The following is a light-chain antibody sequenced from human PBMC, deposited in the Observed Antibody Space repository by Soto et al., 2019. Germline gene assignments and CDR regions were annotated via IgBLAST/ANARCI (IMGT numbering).Light chain of an antibody. CDR3: QQSYSTPFT. CDR2: AAS. V-gene: IGKV1-39*01. Sequence: DIQMTQSPSSLSASVGDRVTITCRASQSISSYLNWYQQKPGKAPKLLIYAASSLQSGVPSRFSGNGSATDFTLTISSLQPEDFATYYWQQSYSTPFTFGRETKVEIK. J-gene: IGKJ4*01. CDR1: QSISSY.